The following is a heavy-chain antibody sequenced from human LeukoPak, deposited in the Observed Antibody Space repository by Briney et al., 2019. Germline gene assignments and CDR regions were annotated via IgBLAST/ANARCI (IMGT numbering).Heavy chain of an antibody. CDR2: ISYSGST. Sequence: SETLSLTCSVSGGSISPYFWSWIRQPPGKGLEWIGYISYSGSTNYNPSLKSRVAISVDTSKNQFSLQLSSVTAADTAVYYCARDDYRGVTNFDPWGQGTLVTVSS. CDR3: ARDDYRGVTNFDP. D-gene: IGHD3-10*01. CDR1: GGSISPYF. V-gene: IGHV4-59*01. J-gene: IGHJ5*02.